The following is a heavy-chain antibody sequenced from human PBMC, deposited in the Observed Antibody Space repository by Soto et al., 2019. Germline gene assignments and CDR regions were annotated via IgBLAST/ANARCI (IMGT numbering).Heavy chain of an antibody. Sequence: GGSLRLSCAASGFTFSSYSMNWVRQAPGKGLEWVSSISSGSTYTYYADSVKGRFTISRDNAKNSLYLQMNSLRTEDTAVYYCARGGSSSPYYFDYWGQGTLVTVSS. CDR1: GFTFSSYS. CDR3: ARGGSSSPYYFDY. CDR2: ISSGSTYT. J-gene: IGHJ4*02. D-gene: IGHD6-13*01. V-gene: IGHV3-21*01.